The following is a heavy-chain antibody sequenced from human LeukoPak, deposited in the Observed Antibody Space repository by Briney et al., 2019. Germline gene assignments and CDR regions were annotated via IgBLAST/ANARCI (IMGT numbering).Heavy chain of an antibody. CDR2: VATGGTGP. J-gene: IGHJ5*02. V-gene: IGHV3-74*01. D-gene: IGHD4-23*01. CDR1: GFTFNTYV. CDR3: ARDMGPYGGSPGAS. Sequence: GGSLRLSCAASGFTFNTYVMHWVRQAPGKGLVWVSRVATGGTGPSYADSVKGRFTISRDNAKNTLYLQMNSLSAEDTAVYFCARDMGPYGGSPGASWGQGTLVTVSS.